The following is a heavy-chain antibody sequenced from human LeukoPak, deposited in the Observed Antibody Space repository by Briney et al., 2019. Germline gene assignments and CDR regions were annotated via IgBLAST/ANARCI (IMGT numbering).Heavy chain of an antibody. V-gene: IGHV4-34*01. J-gene: IGHJ4*02. Sequence: SETLSLTCAVYGGSFSGYYWSWIRQPPGKGLEWIGEINHSGSTNYNPSLKSRVTISVDTSKNQFSLKLSSVTAADTAVYYCAREKYCSSTSCPPGPFDYWGQGTLVTVSS. D-gene: IGHD2-2*01. CDR2: INHSGST. CDR3: AREKYCSSTSCPPGPFDY. CDR1: GGSFSGYY.